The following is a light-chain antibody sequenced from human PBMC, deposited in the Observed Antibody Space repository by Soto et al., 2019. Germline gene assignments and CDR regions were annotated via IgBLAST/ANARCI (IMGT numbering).Light chain of an antibody. CDR3: QQYNIWPPYT. Sequence: EIVMTQSPATLSVSPGERATLSCRASQSVSSNLAWYQQKPGQAPRLLIYGASTRATGIPARFSGSGSGTEFTLTISSLLSEDFAVYYCQQYNIWPPYTLGQGTKLDI. CDR2: GAS. J-gene: IGKJ2*01. CDR1: QSVSSN. V-gene: IGKV3-15*01.